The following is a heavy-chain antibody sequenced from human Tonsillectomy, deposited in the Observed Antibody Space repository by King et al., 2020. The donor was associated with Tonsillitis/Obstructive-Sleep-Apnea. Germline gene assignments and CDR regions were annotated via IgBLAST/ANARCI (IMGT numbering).Heavy chain of an antibody. CDR3: ARDQTANLGFDL. Sequence: VQLVESGGGLVQPGGSLRLSCAASGFTFSSYNMNWVRQAPGKGLEWVSSISYSGVYINYADSVKGRYTISRDNAKNSLHLQMTSLSVEDTAVYYCARDQTANLGFDLWGQGTLVTVSS. V-gene: IGHV3-21*01. CDR1: GFTFSSYN. D-gene: IGHD2-21*02. CDR2: ISYSGVYI. J-gene: IGHJ4*02.